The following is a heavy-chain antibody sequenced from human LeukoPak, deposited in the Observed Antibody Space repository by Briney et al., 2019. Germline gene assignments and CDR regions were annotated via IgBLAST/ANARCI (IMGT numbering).Heavy chain of an antibody. V-gene: IGHV3-21*01. CDR2: ISSSSSYI. CDR1: GFTFSSYS. CDR3: ARVTGPASYYYYGMDV. J-gene: IGHJ6*02. Sequence: GGSLRLSCAASGFTFSSYSMDWVRQAPGKGLEWVSSISSSSSYIYYADSVKGRFTISRDNAKNSLYLQMNSLRAEDTAVYYCARVTGPASYYYYGMDVWGQGTTVTVSS.